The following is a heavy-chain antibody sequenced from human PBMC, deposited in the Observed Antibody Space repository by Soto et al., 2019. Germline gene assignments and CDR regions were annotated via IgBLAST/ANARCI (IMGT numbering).Heavy chain of an antibody. CDR3: ARDGTSSYGLDV. J-gene: IGHJ6*02. Sequence: SETLSLTCSVSGGSIVSYYWSFIRQSAGKGLEWIGRIQNSGNAYYNPSLEGRVTISEDTSKNQFSLKVSSVTAADTAVYYCARDGTSSYGLDVWGQGTTVTVSS. CDR1: GGSIVSYY. V-gene: IGHV4-4*07. D-gene: IGHD2-2*01. CDR2: IQNSGNA.